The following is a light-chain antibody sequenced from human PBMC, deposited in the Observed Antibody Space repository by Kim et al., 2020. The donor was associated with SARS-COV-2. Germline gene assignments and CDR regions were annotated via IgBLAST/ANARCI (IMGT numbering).Light chain of an antibody. CDR3: ALWDESLSGWL. CDR2: RNS. J-gene: IGLJ3*02. V-gene: IGLV1-47*01. CDR1: SSNIGSDY. Sequence: QFVLTQPPSASGTPGQRVTISCSGSSSNIGSDYVYWYQQLPGTAPKLFIYRNSQRPSGVPDRFSGSKSGTSASLAISGLRFEDEAEYYCALWDESLSGWLFGGGTQLTVL.